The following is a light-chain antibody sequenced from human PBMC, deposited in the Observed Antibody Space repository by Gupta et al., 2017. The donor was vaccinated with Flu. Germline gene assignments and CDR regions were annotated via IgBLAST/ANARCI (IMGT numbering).Light chain of an antibody. J-gene: IGKJ2*02. Sequence: IQMTQSPSSLSASVGDRVTITCQASQDISNYLNWYQQKPGKAPKLLIYDASNWETGVPSRFSGSGSGTDFTFTISSRQPEDVANYYCQHEDNRPGTFGQGTKLDIK. CDR3: QHEDNRPGT. CDR1: QDISNY. CDR2: DAS. V-gene: IGKV1-33*01.